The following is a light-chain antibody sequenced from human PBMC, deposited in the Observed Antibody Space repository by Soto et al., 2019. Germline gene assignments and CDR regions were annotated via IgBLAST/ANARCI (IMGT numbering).Light chain of an antibody. CDR1: QSIGTY. Sequence: DIQMTQSPSSLSASVGDRVTITCRASQSIGTYLHWYQQKAVKAPKLLIYAASNLQSGVPSRFSGSGSGTDFTLTISSLQPEDFATYYCQQSYSTPFVTFGQGTRLEIK. V-gene: IGKV1-39*01. J-gene: IGKJ5*01. CDR3: QQSYSTPFVT. CDR2: AAS.